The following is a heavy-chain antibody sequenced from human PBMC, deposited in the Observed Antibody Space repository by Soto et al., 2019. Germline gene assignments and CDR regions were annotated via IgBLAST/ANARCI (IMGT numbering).Heavy chain of an antibody. V-gene: IGHV3-30*18. CDR2: ILYDGSKK. J-gene: IGHJ4*02. Sequence: QVQLVESGGGVVHPGRSLRLACEASGFTFNSYGMYWVRQAPGKGLEWVSHILYDGSKKYYADSVKGRFTISRANTKNTLYLQMDNMRPEDTAVYYCVNDLALMADHWGQGTLVIVSS. CDR3: VNDLALMADH. CDR1: GFTFNSYG.